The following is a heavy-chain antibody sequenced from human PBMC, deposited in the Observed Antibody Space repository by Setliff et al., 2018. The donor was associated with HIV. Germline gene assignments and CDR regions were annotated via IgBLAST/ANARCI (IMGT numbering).Heavy chain of an antibody. J-gene: IGHJ6*03. V-gene: IGHV1-2*06. CDR3: ASWGGSPDGYFYYYMDV. CDR1: GYTFTGYY. Sequence: ASVKVSCKASGYTFTGYYIHWVRRAPGQGLEWMGRINPSSGGTNYAPKFQGRVTMTRDKSISTAYMELSRLRSDDTAVYYCASWGGSPDGYFYYYMDVWGKGTTVTVSS. D-gene: IGHD1-26*01. CDR2: INPSSGGT.